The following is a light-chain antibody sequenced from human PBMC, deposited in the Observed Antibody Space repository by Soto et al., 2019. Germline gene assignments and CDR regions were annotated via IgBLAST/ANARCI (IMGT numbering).Light chain of an antibody. J-gene: IGLJ1*01. CDR3: CSYAGSNNYV. Sequence: QSVLTQPPSASGSPGQSVTISCTGISSDVGGYKYVSWFQQHPGKAPKLMICEVSKRPSGVPDRFSGSRSGNTASLTVSGLQAEDEADYYCCSYAGSNNYVFGTGTQLTVL. CDR2: EVS. V-gene: IGLV2-8*01. CDR1: SSDVGGYKY.